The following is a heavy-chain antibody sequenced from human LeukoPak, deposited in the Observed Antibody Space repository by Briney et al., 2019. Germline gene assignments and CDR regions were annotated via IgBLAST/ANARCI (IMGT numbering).Heavy chain of an antibody. CDR2: INHSGST. V-gene: IGHV4-34*01. CDR1: GGSISSYY. D-gene: IGHD1-26*01. Sequence: SETLSLTCTVSGGSISSYYWSWIRQPPGKGLEWIGEINHSGSTNYNPSLKSRVTISVDTSKNQFSLKLSSVTAADTAVYYCASLSGSYGMSLDYWGQGTLVTVSS. J-gene: IGHJ4*02. CDR3: ASLSGSYGMSLDY.